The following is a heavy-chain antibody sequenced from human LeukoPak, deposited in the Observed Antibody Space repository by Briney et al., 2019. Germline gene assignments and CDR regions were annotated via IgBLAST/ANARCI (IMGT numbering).Heavy chain of an antibody. CDR3: AMPGGYSGYDEFDY. D-gene: IGHD5-12*01. V-gene: IGHV5-51*01. CDR2: IYPDDSDT. CDR1: AYSFTSNC. J-gene: IGHJ4*02. Sequence: GESLKISCYASAYSFTSNCIGCRRHMPGKDRELMVIIYPDDSDTRYSPSCQGQVTISADQSISTAYLQWSSLKASDTAMYCCAMPGGYSGYDEFDYWGEGSMVTVSS.